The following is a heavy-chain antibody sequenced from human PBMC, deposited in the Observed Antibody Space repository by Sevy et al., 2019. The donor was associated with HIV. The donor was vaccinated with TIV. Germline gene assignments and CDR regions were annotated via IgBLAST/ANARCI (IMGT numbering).Heavy chain of an antibody. CDR3: GRGPYCSSTSCYANY. CDR2: IISIFGTA. CDR1: GGTFSSYA. Sequence: ASVKVSCKASGGTFSSYAISWVRQAPGQGLEWMGGIISIFGTANYAQKFQGRVTITAYKSTSTDYMELSSLRSEDTAVYYCGRGPYCSSTSCYANYWGQGTLVTVSS. J-gene: IGHJ4*02. D-gene: IGHD2-2*01. V-gene: IGHV1-69*06.